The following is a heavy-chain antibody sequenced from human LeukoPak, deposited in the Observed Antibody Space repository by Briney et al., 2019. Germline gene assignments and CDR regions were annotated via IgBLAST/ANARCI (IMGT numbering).Heavy chain of an antibody. Sequence: SETLSLTCAVSGGSFSGYYWSWIRQPPGKGLEWIGEINHSGSTNYNPSLKSRVTISTDTSKNQFSLKLTSVTAADTAVYFCARHLWQPRSDPLDFWGQGTLVTVSS. CDR3: ARHLWQPRSDPLDF. V-gene: IGHV4-34*01. CDR2: INHSGST. D-gene: IGHD3-3*02. J-gene: IGHJ4*02. CDR1: GGSFSGYY.